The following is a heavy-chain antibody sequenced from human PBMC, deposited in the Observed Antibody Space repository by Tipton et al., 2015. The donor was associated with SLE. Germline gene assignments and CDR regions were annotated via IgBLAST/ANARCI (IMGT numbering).Heavy chain of an antibody. CDR3: ARVGFYFDY. V-gene: IGHV4-61*09. CDR1: GGSISNSSYY. D-gene: IGHD1-26*01. CDR2: IYTIGYIYSSGST. Sequence: TLSLTCTVSGGSISNSSYYWSWVRQPAGKGLEWIGYIYTIGYIYSSGSTNYNPSLKSRVSISLDTSKNQFSLNLTSVTAADTAVYYCARVGFYFDYWGQGTLVTVSS. J-gene: IGHJ4*02.